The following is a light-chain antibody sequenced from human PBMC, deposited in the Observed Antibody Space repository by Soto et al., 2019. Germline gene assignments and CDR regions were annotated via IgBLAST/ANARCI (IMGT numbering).Light chain of an antibody. V-gene: IGKV1-39*01. CDR1: ETITDF. CDR2: IAS. J-gene: IGKJ4*01. Sequence: DIQMTQSPPSLSASVGDRVTITCRASETITDFLNWYQVKPGKAPKLLIYIASNLQPGVPSRFSGSGYGTDFTLTLSGLQHEDSATYYCQQNFSPFVTFGAGTKVEV. CDR3: QQNFSPFVT.